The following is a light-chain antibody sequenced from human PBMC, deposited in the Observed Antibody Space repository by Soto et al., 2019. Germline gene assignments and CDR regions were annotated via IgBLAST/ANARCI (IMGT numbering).Light chain of an antibody. CDR1: NIGSKS. CDR3: QVWDSSSDHAV. V-gene: IGLV3-21*04. CDR2: NDS. Sequence: SYELTQPPSVSVAPGQTARITCGGNNIGSKSVHWYQKKPGQAPALVIYNDSDRPSGIPERFSGSNSGNTATLTISRVEAGDEADYYCQVWDSSSDHAVFGGGTKLTVL. J-gene: IGLJ2*01.